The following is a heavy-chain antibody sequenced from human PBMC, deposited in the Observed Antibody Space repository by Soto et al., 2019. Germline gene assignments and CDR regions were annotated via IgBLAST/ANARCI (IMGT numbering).Heavy chain of an antibody. J-gene: IGHJ4*02. D-gene: IGHD4-17*01. CDR3: AILRNYGGNGADY. CDR2: INPNSGGT. Sequence: QVQLVQSGAEVKKPGASVKVSCKASGYTFTGYYMHWVRQAPGHGLEWMGWINPNSGGTNYAQKFQGWVTMTRDTSISTAYMELSRLRSDDTAVYYCAILRNYGGNGADYWGQGTLVTVSS. CDR1: GYTFTGYY. V-gene: IGHV1-2*04.